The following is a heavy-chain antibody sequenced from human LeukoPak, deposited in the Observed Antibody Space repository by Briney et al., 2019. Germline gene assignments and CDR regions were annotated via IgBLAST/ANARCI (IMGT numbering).Heavy chain of an antibody. V-gene: IGHV3-74*01. CDR2: INSDGSST. Sequence: GGSLRLSCAASGLTFSSHWMHWVRQAPGKGLGWVSRINSDGSSTSYADSVKGRFTISRDNAKDTLDLQMNSLRAEDTAVYYCARIFAAGIDYWGQGTLVTVSS. J-gene: IGHJ4*02. CDR3: ARIFAAGIDY. CDR1: GLTFSSHW. D-gene: IGHD6-13*01.